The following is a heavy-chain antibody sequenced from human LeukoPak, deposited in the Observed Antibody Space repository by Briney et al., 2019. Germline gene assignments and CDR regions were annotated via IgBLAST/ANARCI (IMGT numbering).Heavy chain of an antibody. J-gene: IGHJ4*02. D-gene: IGHD3-10*01. V-gene: IGHV1-18*01. CDR1: GGTFSSYA. CDR3: ARRAYGSGSPNFDY. Sequence: ASVKVSCKASGGTFSSYAISWVRQAPGQGLEWMGWISAYNGNTNYAQKLQGRVTMTTDTSTSTAYMELRSLRSDDTAVYYCARRAYGSGSPNFDYWGQGTLVTVSS. CDR2: ISAYNGNT.